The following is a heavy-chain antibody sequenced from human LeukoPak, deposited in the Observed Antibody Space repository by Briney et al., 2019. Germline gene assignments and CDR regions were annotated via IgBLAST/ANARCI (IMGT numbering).Heavy chain of an antibody. Sequence: SVKVSCKASGGAFSSYAISWVRQAPGQGLEWMGRIIPILGIANYAQKFQGRVTITADKSTSTAYMELSSLRSEDTAVYYCAEGDYDILTGYFDYWGQGTLVTVSS. CDR3: AEGDYDILTGYFDY. CDR2: IIPILGIA. D-gene: IGHD3-9*01. CDR1: GGAFSSYA. J-gene: IGHJ4*02. V-gene: IGHV1-69*04.